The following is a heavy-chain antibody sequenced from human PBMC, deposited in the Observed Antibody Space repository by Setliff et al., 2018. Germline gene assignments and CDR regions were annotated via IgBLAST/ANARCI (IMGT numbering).Heavy chain of an antibody. J-gene: IGHJ4*02. CDR1: GDSRSFSY. Sequence: SETLSLTCSVSGDSRSFSYWSWIRQPPGKGLEWIGYIYYSGSTDSHPSLKSRVSISIDTSKNQFSLNVRSVTAADTAIYYCAKGRGEMDSWGQGILVTVSS. CDR3: AKGRGEMDS. V-gene: IGHV4-59*01. CDR2: IYYSGST. D-gene: IGHD3-10*01.